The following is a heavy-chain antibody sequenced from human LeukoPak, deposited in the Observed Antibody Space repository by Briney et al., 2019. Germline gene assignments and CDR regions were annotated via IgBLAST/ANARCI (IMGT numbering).Heavy chain of an antibody. Sequence: SETLSLTCAVYGGSFSGYYWSWIRQPPGKGLEWIGEINHSGSTNYNPSLKSRVTMSVDKSKNQFSLNLNSVTAADTAVYYCARDPAAANMEGVFFDYWGQGTLVTVSS. V-gene: IGHV4-34*01. CDR1: GGSFSGYY. D-gene: IGHD6-13*01. J-gene: IGHJ4*02. CDR2: INHSGST. CDR3: ARDPAAANMEGVFFDY.